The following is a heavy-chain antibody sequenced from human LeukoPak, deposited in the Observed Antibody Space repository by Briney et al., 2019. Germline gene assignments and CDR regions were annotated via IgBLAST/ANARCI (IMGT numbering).Heavy chain of an antibody. D-gene: IGHD6-19*01. V-gene: IGHV1-2*02. CDR1: GYTFTGYY. CDR2: INPNSGGT. J-gene: IGHJ4*02. Sequence: GASVKVSCKATGYTFTGYYMHSVRQARGQGLEWMGWINPNSGGTNYAQKFQGRVTMTRDTSISTAYMELSRLRSDDTAVYYCARDGVSSGWYEDTYYFDYWGQGTLVTVSS. CDR3: ARDGVSSGWYEDTYYFDY.